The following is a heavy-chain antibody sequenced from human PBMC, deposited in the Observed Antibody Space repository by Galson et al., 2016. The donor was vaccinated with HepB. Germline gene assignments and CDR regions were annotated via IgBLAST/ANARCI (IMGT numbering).Heavy chain of an antibody. CDR1: GYSFTGYA. CDR2: ISGYNGKT. J-gene: IGHJ4*02. D-gene: IGHD1-1*01. Sequence: QSGAEVKKPGASVKVSCTSSGYSFTGYAISWVRQAPGQGLECLGWISGYNGKTKYSQKFQGRVTMTTDTATSTAHMELRSLRTDDTAVYYCARAQLPSPTPFEIWGQGTLVTVSS. V-gene: IGHV1-18*01. CDR3: ARAQLPSPTPFEI.